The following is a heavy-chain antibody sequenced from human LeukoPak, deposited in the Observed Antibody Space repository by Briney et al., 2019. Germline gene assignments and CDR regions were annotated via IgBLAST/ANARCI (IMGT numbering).Heavy chain of an antibody. CDR2: IYYSGST. V-gene: IGHV4-59*01. CDR1: GGSISSYY. D-gene: IGHD1-7*01. Sequence: PSETLSLTCTVSGGSISSYYWSWIRQPPGKGLEWIGYIYYSGSTNYNPSLKSRVTISVDTSKNQFSLKLSSVTAADTAVYYCARGNWYNWNYWSGGDYYYYMDVWGKGTTVTVSS. J-gene: IGHJ6*03. CDR3: ARGNWYNWNYWSGGDYYYYMDV.